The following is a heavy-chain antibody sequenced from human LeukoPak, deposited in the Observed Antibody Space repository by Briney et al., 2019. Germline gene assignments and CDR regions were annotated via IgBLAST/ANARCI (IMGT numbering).Heavy chain of an antibody. D-gene: IGHD1-26*01. CDR1: GFTLSDSA. J-gene: IGHJ5*02. CDR2: IDRPAKSYAT. CDR3: TRDRGTYNWLDP. Sequence: TGGSLIHSCAASGFTLSDSAIHWVRQASGKGLEWVGLIDRPAKSYATAYGASVGGRFTISRDDSKNTAYLQMDSLNTEDTALYYCTRDRGTYNWLDPWGQGTLVTVSS. V-gene: IGHV3-73*01.